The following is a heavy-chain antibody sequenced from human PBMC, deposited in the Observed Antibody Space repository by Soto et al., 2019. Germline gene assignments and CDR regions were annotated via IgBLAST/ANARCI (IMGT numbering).Heavy chain of an antibody. CDR1: GFTFDDYA. CDR3: AKSGAVRSYYFDY. CDR2: ISWNSGSI. J-gene: IGHJ4*02. D-gene: IGHD4-4*01. Sequence: GGSLRLSCAASGFTFDDYAMHWVRQAPGKGLEWVSGISWNSGSIGYADSVKGRFTISRDNAKNSLYLQMNSLRAEDTALYYCAKSGAVRSYYFDYWGQGTLVTVSS. V-gene: IGHV3-9*01.